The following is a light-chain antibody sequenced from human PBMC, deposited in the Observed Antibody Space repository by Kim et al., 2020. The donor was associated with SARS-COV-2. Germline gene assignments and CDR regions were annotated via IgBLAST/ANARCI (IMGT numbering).Light chain of an antibody. CDR1: QSVSRSY. J-gene: IGKJ1*01. Sequence: SPGERATLSCRASQSVSRSYLAWYQQKPGQAPRLLIYDASNRATGVPDRFSGSESGTDFTLTISGLDPEDFAVYYCQQYAHAPLTFGQGTKVDIK. V-gene: IGKV3-20*01. CDR3: QQYAHAPLT. CDR2: DAS.